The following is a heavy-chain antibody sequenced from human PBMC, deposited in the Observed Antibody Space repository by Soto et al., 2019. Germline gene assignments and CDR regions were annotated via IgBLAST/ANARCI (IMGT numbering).Heavy chain of an antibody. CDR2: VYSGGST. V-gene: IGHV3-66*01. CDR3: ARDLRQLPCDGLDI. Sequence: PAGGSLRLSCAASGFTVSNNYMNWVRQAPGKGQEWVSIVYSGGSTYYADSMKGRFTISRDNSKNTLYLQMNSLRAEDTAVYYCARDLRQLPCDGLDIWGQGTMVTVSS. J-gene: IGHJ3*02. CDR1: GFTVSNNY. D-gene: IGHD2-2*01.